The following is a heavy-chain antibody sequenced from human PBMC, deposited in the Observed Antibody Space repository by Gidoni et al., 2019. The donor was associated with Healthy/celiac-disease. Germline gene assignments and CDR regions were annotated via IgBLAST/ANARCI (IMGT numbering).Heavy chain of an antibody. CDR1: GGTFSSYA. CDR2: IIPIFGTA. J-gene: IGHJ6*02. CDR3: AREVWGGIAARRYYYYGMDV. D-gene: IGHD6-6*01. V-gene: IGHV1-69*06. Sequence: QVQLVQSGAEVKKPGSSVKVSCKASGGTFSSYAISWVRQAPGQGLEWMGGIIPIFGTANYAQKFQGRVTITADKSTSTAYMELSSLRSEDTAVYYCAREVWGGIAARRYYYYGMDVWGQGTTVTVSS.